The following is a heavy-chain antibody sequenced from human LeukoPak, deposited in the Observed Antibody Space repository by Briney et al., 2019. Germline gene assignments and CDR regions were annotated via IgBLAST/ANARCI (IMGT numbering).Heavy chain of an antibody. Sequence: SQTLSLTCTVSGGSISSGDYYWSWIRQPPGKGLEWIGYIYYSGSTYYNPSLNSRVTISVDTSNNLFPLMLSSVTAANTAEYYCARVRSRGLQHFDYWGQGTLVTVSS. CDR1: GGSISSGDYY. CDR3: ARVRSRGLQHFDY. J-gene: IGHJ4*02. D-gene: IGHD4-11*01. V-gene: IGHV4-30-4*08. CDR2: IYYSGST.